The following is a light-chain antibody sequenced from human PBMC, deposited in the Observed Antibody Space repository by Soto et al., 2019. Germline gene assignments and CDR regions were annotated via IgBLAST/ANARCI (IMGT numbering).Light chain of an antibody. CDR3: QPYRT. V-gene: IGKV3-20*01. CDR2: GES. J-gene: IGKJ1*01. Sequence: EIVVTQSPATLSLSPGERATLSCRASQSVSSSYLAWCQQTPGQPPRLLIYGESRRGTGIPDRFSGRGSGTDFTLTISRLEPEAFAVYYCQPYRTFGQGTQVDIK. CDR1: QSVSSSY.